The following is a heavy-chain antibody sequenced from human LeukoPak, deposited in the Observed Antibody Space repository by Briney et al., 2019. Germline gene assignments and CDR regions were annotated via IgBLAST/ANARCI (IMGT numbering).Heavy chain of an antibody. Sequence: SQTLSLTCAISGDSVSSSSSAWSWIRQSPSRGLGWLGRAYYRSKWHIDYAESVKSRITINPDTSKNEFSLQLNSVTPEDTAVYYCARNLRPDFDYWGQGTLVTVSS. CDR3: ARNLRPDFDY. CDR2: AYYRSKWHI. V-gene: IGHV6-1*01. CDR1: GDSVSSSSSA. J-gene: IGHJ4*02.